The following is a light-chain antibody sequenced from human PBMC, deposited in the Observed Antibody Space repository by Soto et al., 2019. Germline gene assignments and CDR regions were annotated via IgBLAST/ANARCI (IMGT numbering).Light chain of an antibody. CDR3: SSYTSSSLI. V-gene: IGLV2-14*03. Sequence: QSALTQPASVSGSPGQSITISCTGFNSDVGGYNYVSWYQQHSGKAPKLMIYDVYNRPSGISDRFSGSKSGDTASLAISGLLPEDEADYYCSSYTSSSLIFGGGTKVPVL. CDR2: DVY. J-gene: IGLJ2*01. CDR1: NSDVGGYNY.